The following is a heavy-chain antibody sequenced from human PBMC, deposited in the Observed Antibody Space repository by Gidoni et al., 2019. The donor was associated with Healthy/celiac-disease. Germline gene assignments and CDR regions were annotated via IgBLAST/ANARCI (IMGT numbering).Heavy chain of an antibody. D-gene: IGHD6-13*01. CDR3: ARKGDSSSWSFRWFDP. CDR1: GYTFTGYY. V-gene: IGHV1-2*06. J-gene: IGHJ5*02. CDR2: INPNSGGT. Sequence: QVQLVQSGSEVKNPGASLKVSCKASGYTFTGYYMHWVRQAPGQGLEWMGRINPNSGGTNYAQKFQGRVTMTRDTSISTAYMELSRLRSDDTAVYYCARKGDSSSWSFRWFDPWGQGTLVTVSS.